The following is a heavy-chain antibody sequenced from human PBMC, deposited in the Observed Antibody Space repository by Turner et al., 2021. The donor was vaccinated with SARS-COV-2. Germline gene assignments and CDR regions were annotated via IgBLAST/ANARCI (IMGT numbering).Heavy chain of an antibody. V-gene: IGHV3-48*03. CDR2: ISSSGSTI. J-gene: IGHJ5*02. CDR3: ARAASFLNWFDP. CDR1: GFTFSSYE. Sequence: EVQLVESGGGLVQPGGSLRLSCAASGFTFSSYEMHWVRQAPGKGLEWVSYISSSGSTIYYADSVKGRFTISRDNAKNSLYLQMNSLRAEDTAIYYCARAASFLNWFDPWGQGTLVTVSS.